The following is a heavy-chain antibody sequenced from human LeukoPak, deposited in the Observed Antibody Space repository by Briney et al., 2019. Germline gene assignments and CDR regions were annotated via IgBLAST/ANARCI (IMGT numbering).Heavy chain of an antibody. Sequence: GGSLRLSCAASGFTFSSYGMHWVRQAPGKGLEWVAFIRYDGSNKYYADSVKGRFTISRDNSKNTLFLQMNSLSSEDTAVYYCARSWEVLQNFDYWGQGTLVTVSS. V-gene: IGHV3-30*02. D-gene: IGHD1-26*01. CDR1: GFTFSSYG. CDR3: ARSWEVLQNFDY. J-gene: IGHJ4*02. CDR2: IRYDGSNK.